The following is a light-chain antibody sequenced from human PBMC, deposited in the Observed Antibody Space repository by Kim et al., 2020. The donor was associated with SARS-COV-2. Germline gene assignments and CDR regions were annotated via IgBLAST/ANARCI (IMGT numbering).Light chain of an antibody. V-gene: IGLV3-1*01. Sequence: SYELTQPPPVSVSPGQTASITCSGDKLGDKYACWYQQKPGQSPVLVIYQDSKRPSGIPERFSGSNSGNTATLTISGTQAMDEADYYCQAWDSSNNWVFGG. J-gene: IGLJ3*02. CDR2: QDS. CDR3: QAWDSSNNWV. CDR1: KLGDKY.